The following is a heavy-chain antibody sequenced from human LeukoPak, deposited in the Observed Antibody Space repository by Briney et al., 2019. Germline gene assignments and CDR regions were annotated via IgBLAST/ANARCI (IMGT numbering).Heavy chain of an antibody. Sequence: PSEALSLPRPVSRGSISHYYWNCIRHPPGPGPASIRYISYSGRTTYNPSLKTRLTISVDTSKHQFSLKLSSVTAADTAVYYCARDLGELLDHAFEIWGQGTMVTVSS. J-gene: IGHJ3*02. D-gene: IGHD3-10*01. CDR2: ISYSGRT. V-gene: IGHV4-59*01. CDR1: RGSISHYY. CDR3: ARDLGELLDHAFEI.